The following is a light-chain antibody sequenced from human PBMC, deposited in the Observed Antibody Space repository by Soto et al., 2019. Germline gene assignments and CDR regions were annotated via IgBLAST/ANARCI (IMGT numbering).Light chain of an antibody. CDR2: DVS. CDR1: SSDIGGYDS. V-gene: IGLV2-8*01. CDR3: TSYTDRNNLV. J-gene: IGLJ1*01. Sequence: QSALTQSPSASGSRGQSVTISCTGTSSDIGGYDSVSWYQQHPGKAPKVMIYDVSKRPSGVPDRFSGSKSGNTASLTVSALQAEDEADYYCTSYTDRNNLVFGTGTKLTVL.